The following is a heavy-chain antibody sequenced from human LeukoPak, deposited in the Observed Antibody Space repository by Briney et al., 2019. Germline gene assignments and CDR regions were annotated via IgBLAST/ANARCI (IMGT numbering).Heavy chain of an antibody. CDR1: GGSFNGYY. V-gene: IGHV4-34*01. CDR2: INHSGST. Sequence: SETLSLTCAVYGGSFNGYYWTWIRQPPGKGLEWIGEINHSGSTNYNPSLKSRVTISVDTSKNQFSLKLSSVTAADTAVYYCASFRDTGYSSSWPRGHHDYWGQGTLVTVSS. D-gene: IGHD6-13*01. J-gene: IGHJ4*02. CDR3: ASFRDTGYSSSWPRGHHDY.